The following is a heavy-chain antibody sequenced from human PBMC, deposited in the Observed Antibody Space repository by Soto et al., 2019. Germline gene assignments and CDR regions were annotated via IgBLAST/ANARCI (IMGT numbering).Heavy chain of an antibody. Sequence: SETLSLTCTVSGVSISSYYWSWIRQPPGKGLEWIGYIYYSGSTNYNPSLKSRVTISVDTSKNQFSLKLSSVHAADTAVYYCARYPSGTAMAYNWFDPWGQGTLVTVSS. V-gene: IGHV4-59*01. CDR1: GVSISSYY. CDR2: IYYSGST. CDR3: ARYPSGTAMAYNWFDP. D-gene: IGHD5-18*01. J-gene: IGHJ5*02.